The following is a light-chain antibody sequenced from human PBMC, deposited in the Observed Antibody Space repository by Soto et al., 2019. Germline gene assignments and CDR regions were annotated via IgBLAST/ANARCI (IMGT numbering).Light chain of an antibody. CDR3: QQLNIYPLT. CDR2: AAS. V-gene: IGKV1-39*01. J-gene: IGKJ3*01. CDR1: QNIKTY. Sequence: DIQMTQSPSSLSASVGDSVTITCRASQNIKTYLNWYQQKPGKAPNLLIYAASSLHSGVPSRFSGSGSGTDFTLTISSLQPEDFATYYCQQLNIYPLTFGPGTRVDIK.